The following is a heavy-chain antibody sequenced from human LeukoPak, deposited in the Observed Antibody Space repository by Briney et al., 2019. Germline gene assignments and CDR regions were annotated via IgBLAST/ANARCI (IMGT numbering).Heavy chain of an antibody. V-gene: IGHV1-46*01. CDR2: INPSGGST. CDR3: ARGRYDYVWGRHHGYYYYMDV. D-gene: IGHD3-16*01. Sequence: ASVKVSCKASGYTFTSYYMHWVRQAPGQGLEWMGIINPSGGSTSYAQKFQGRVTMTRDMSTSTVYMELSSLRSEDTAVYYCARGRYDYVWGRHHGYYYYMDVWGKGTTVTVSS. J-gene: IGHJ6*03. CDR1: GYTFTSYY.